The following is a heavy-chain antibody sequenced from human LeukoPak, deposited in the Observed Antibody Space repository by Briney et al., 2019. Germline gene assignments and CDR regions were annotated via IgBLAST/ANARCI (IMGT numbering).Heavy chain of an antibody. Sequence: PGGSLRLSCAASGFTFSSYGMHWVRQAPGKGLEWVAVISYDGSNKYYADSVKGRFTISRDNSKNTLYLQMNSLRAEDTAVYFCVRDKYGSGSYGWFDPWGQGTLVTVSS. J-gene: IGHJ5*02. CDR3: VRDKYGSGSYGWFDP. CDR2: ISYDGSNK. V-gene: IGHV3-30*03. D-gene: IGHD3-10*01. CDR1: GFTFSSYG.